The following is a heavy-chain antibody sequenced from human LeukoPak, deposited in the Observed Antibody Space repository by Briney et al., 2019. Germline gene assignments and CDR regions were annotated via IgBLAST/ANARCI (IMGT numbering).Heavy chain of an antibody. Sequence: GASVKVSCKASGGTFSSYAISWVRQAPGQGLEWMGGIIPIFGTANYAQKLQGRVTITADESTSTAYMELSSLRSEDTAVYYCAREGAVAGIGDYYGMDVWGQGTTVTVSS. D-gene: IGHD6-19*01. V-gene: IGHV1-69*13. CDR3: AREGAVAGIGDYYGMDV. CDR2: IIPIFGTA. CDR1: GGTFSSYA. J-gene: IGHJ6*02.